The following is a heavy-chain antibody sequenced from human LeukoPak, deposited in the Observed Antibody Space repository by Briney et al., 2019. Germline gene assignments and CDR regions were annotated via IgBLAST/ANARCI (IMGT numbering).Heavy chain of an antibody. J-gene: IGHJ6*03. Sequence: TSETLSLTCTVSGYSISSGYYWGWIRQPPGKGLEWIGNIYHSGSTYYNPSLKSRVTISVDTSKNQFSLKLSSVTAADTAVYYCASLVVPAAIGYYYYYMDVWGKGTTVTVSS. CDR2: IYHSGST. CDR1: GYSISSGYY. CDR3: ASLVVPAAIGYYYYYMDV. D-gene: IGHD2-2*01. V-gene: IGHV4-38-2*02.